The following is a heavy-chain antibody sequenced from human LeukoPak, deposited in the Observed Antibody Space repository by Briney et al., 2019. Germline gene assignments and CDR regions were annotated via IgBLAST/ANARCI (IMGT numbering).Heavy chain of an antibody. D-gene: IGHD4-17*01. Sequence: QPGGSLRLSCAASGFTFSSYAMSWVRPAPGKGLEWVSAISGSGGSTYYADSVKGRFTISRDNSKNTLYLQMNSLRAEDTTVYYCAKDYGDYVNWFDPWGQGTLVTVSS. CDR1: GFTFSSYA. J-gene: IGHJ5*02. V-gene: IGHV3-23*01. CDR3: AKDYGDYVNWFDP. CDR2: ISGSGGST.